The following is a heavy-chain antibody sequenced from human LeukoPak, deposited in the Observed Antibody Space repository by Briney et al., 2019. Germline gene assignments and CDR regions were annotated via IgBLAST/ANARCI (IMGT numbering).Heavy chain of an antibody. CDR1: GGSISSHY. D-gene: IGHD5-24*01. J-gene: IGHJ4*02. CDR3: ARLDGY. CDR2: IYYSGST. Sequence: SETLSLTCTVSGGSISSHYWSCIRQPPGKGLEWIGYIYYSGSTNYNPSLKSRVTISVDTSKNQFSLKLSSVTAADTAVYYCARLDGYWGQGTLVTVSS. V-gene: IGHV4-59*11.